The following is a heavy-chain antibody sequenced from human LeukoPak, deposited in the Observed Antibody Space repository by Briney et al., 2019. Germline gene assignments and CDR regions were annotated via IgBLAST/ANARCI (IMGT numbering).Heavy chain of an antibody. D-gene: IGHD1-26*01. CDR3: ARAPRSGSYDY. Sequence: GGSLRLSCAASGFTFGSDWMHWVRQAPGKGLVWVSRINIDGSTTRYADSVKGRFTISRDNAKNTLYLQMNSLRAEDTAVYYCARAPRSGSYDYWGQGTLVTVSS. J-gene: IGHJ4*02. CDR1: GFTFGSDW. CDR2: INIDGSTT. V-gene: IGHV3-74*01.